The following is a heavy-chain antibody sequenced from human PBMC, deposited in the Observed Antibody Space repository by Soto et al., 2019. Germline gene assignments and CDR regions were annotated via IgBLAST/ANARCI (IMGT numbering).Heavy chain of an antibody. CDR3: AKTFCSNWLLDY. D-gene: IGHD6-13*01. V-gene: IGHV3-23*01. CDR1: GFTFSDYA. CDR2: MSGSGGSI. J-gene: IGHJ4*02. Sequence: EVQLLESGGGLVQPGGSLRLSCAGSGFTFSDYAISWVRQAPGKGLEWVSAMSGSGGSIYYADSVKGLFTISRDNSKNTVYLQMSSLRGEDTAIYYCAKTFCSNWLLDYWGRGTLVTVSS.